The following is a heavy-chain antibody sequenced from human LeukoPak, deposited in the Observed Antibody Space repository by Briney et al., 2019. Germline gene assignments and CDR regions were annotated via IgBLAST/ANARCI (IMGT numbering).Heavy chain of an antibody. CDR3: GVAARLPDAFDI. CDR1: GGTFSSYA. CDR2: IIPIFGTA. V-gene: IGHV1-69*06. J-gene: IGHJ3*02. D-gene: IGHD6-6*01. Sequence: ASVKVSCKASGGTFSSYAISWVRQAPGQGLEWMGGIIPIFGTANSAQKFQGRVTITADKSTSTAYMELSSLRSEDTAVYYCGVAARLPDAFDIWGQGTMVTVSS.